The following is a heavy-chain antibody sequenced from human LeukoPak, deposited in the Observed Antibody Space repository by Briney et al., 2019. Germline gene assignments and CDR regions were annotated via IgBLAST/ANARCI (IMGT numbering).Heavy chain of an antibody. CDR2: IRGNGSSI. Sequence: PGGALRLSCAASGFTFSSYAMSWVRQAPGKGGEGVASIRGNGSSISYASSVTGRLTISRDSSKNTMYLQMNSLRAEDTAVYNCAKTTAVATPPLSFQNWGQGTLVTVSS. V-gene: IGHV3-23*01. CDR3: AKTTAVATPPLSFQN. J-gene: IGHJ1*01. CDR1: GFTFSSYA. D-gene: IGHD4-23*01.